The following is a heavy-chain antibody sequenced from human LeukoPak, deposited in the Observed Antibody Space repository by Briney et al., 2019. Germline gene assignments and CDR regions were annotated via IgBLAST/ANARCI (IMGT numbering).Heavy chain of an antibody. CDR3: AKSVLRPNHYDISGFYYNYFDS. CDR2: ISGIGTYT. J-gene: IGHJ5*01. Sequence: PGGSLRLSCAASGFTYSSHGMNWDRQAPGKGLEWVSGISGIGTYTYYADSVKGRFTISRDNSQKTLFLQMNSLRAEDTAVYYCAKSVLRPNHYDISGFYYNYFDSWGQGALVTVSA. V-gene: IGHV3-23*01. CDR1: GFTYSSHG. D-gene: IGHD3-22*01.